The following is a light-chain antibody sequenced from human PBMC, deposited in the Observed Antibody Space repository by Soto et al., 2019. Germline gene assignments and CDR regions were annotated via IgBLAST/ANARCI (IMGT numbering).Light chain of an antibody. V-gene: IGLV2-14*01. Sequence: SVLTQPASVSGSPGQSITISCTVTSSDVGNYKYVSWYQQHPGKAPKLMIYEGSNRPSRVSNRFSGFKSGNTASLTISGLQAEDETDYYCFSYTSSGTYVFGTGTKVTGL. CDR1: SSDVGNYKY. CDR3: FSYTSSGTYV. CDR2: EGS. J-gene: IGLJ1*01.